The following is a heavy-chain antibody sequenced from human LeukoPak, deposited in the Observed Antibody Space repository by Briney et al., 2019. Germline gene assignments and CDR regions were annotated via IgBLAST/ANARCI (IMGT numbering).Heavy chain of an antibody. Sequence: GGSLRLSCAASGFNFYSYVMSWVRQAPGKGLEWVSAISGSGTSTNYADSVKGRFTISRDNSKNTLYLQMNSLRTEDTAVYYCALIGMVRGPYWGQGTLVTV. CDR1: GFNFYSYV. J-gene: IGHJ4*02. V-gene: IGHV3-23*01. CDR2: ISGSGTST. D-gene: IGHD3-10*01. CDR3: ALIGMVRGPY.